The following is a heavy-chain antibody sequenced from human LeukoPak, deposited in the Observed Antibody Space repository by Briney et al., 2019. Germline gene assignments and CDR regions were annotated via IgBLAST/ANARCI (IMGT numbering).Heavy chain of an antibody. V-gene: IGHV1-69*04. Sequence: ASVKVSCKASGGTFSSYAISWVRQAPGQGLEWMGRIIPILGIANYAQKFQGRVTITADKSTSTAYMELSSLRSEDTAVYYCARGGYSSGWYPFDYWGQGTLVTVSS. D-gene: IGHD6-19*01. J-gene: IGHJ4*02. CDR2: IIPILGIA. CDR1: GGTFSSYA. CDR3: ARGGYSSGWYPFDY.